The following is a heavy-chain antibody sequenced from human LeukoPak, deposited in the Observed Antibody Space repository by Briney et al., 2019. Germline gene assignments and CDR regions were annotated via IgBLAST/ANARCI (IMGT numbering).Heavy chain of an antibody. V-gene: IGHV3-23*01. Sequence: GGSLRLSCVASGFTFTDYAMTWVRQPPGRRLEWVSTITTTVGDTHYADSVKGRFTISRDNSKNTLYLQMNSLRAEDTAVYYCAKERPSGYRDAFDIWGQGTMVTVSS. CDR3: AKERPSGYRDAFDI. CDR2: ITTTVGDT. D-gene: IGHD5-12*01. J-gene: IGHJ3*02. CDR1: GFTFTDYA.